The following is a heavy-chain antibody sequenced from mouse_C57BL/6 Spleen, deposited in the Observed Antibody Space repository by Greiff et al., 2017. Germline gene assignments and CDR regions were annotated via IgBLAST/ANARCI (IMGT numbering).Heavy chain of an antibody. Sequence: QVQLQQPGAELVMPGASVKLSCKASGYTFTSYWMHWVKQRPGQGLEWIGEIDPSDSYTNYNQKFKGKSTLTVDKSSSTAYMQLSSLTSEDSAVXYCARSPDGYYVFDYWGQGTTLTVSS. CDR2: IDPSDSYT. CDR1: GYTFTSYW. J-gene: IGHJ2*01. D-gene: IGHD2-3*01. V-gene: IGHV1-69*01. CDR3: ARSPDGYYVFDY.